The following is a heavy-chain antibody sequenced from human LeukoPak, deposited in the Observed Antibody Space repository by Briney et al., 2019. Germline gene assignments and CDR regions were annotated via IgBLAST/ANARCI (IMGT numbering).Heavy chain of an antibody. CDR3: ARSGTYYNNWFDP. CDR1: GGSISSGSYY. CDR2: IYNSGNT. J-gene: IGHJ5*02. Sequence: PSETLSLTCTVSGGSISSGSYYWSWIRQPAGKGLEWIGRIYNSGNTNYNPSLKSRVTISVDTSKNQFSLKLNSVTAADTAVDYCARSGTYYNNWFDPWGQGTLVTVSS. V-gene: IGHV4-61*02. D-gene: IGHD3-10*01.